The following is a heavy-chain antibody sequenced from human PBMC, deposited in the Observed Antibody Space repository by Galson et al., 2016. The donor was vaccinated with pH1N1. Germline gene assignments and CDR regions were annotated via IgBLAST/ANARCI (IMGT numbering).Heavy chain of an antibody. Sequence: QSGAEVKKPGESLKISCKGSGYTFTKYWIAWVRQMPGKGLEWMGSIYPGGSETRYSPSFQGQVTISADRSISTAYLQLTSLKASDTAMYYCARRETTVGIDYWGQGTLVIVSS. D-gene: IGHD4-11*01. V-gene: IGHV5-51*03. CDR1: GYTFTKYW. J-gene: IGHJ4*02. CDR3: ARRETTVGIDY. CDR2: IYPGGSET.